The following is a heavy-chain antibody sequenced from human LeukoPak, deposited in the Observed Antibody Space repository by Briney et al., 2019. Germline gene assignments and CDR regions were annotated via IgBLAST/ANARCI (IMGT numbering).Heavy chain of an antibody. Sequence: SETLSLTCSVSGGSISSRNHYWGWIRQPPGKGLEWIGSISYSGSTYYNPSLKSRVIMSVDTSKNQFSLKLSSVTAADTAVYYCARVVDLVVVIKLAGVFDLWGQGTLVTVSS. J-gene: IGHJ4*02. D-gene: IGHD3-22*01. V-gene: IGHV4-39*01. CDR1: GGSISSRNHY. CDR2: ISYSGST. CDR3: ARVVDLVVVIKLAGVFDL.